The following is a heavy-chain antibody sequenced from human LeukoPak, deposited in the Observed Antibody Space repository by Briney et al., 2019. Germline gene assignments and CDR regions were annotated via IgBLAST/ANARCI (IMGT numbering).Heavy chain of an antibody. CDR2: IYYSGST. CDR3: ARTYYYDNSRFDP. CDR1: GGSISSSSYY. Sequence: SETLSLTCTVSGGSISSSSYYWGWIRQPPGKGLEWIGSIYYSGSTNYNPSLKSRVTISVDTSKNQFSLKLSSVTAADTAVYYCARTYYYDNSRFDPWGQGTLATVSS. D-gene: IGHD3-22*01. V-gene: IGHV4-39*07. J-gene: IGHJ5*02.